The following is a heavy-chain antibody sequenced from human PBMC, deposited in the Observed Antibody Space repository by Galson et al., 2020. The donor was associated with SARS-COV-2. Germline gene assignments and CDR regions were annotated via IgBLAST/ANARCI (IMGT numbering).Heavy chain of an antibody. Sequence: SETLSLTCAVSGTSISGGSYSWNWIRQPPGKGLEWIGYISHSGGTYYNPSLKSRVTISGDRSKNQFSLRLSSLTAADAAVYFCARLHYGEYAPEAFDIWGQGTRVTV. J-gene: IGHJ3*02. V-gene: IGHV4-30-2*01. CDR2: ISHSGGT. D-gene: IGHD4-17*01. CDR1: GTSISGGSYS. CDR3: ARLHYGEYAPEAFDI.